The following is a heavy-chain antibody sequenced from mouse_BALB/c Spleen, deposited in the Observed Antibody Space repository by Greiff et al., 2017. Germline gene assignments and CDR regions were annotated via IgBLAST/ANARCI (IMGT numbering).Heavy chain of an antibody. Sequence: VQLQQSGPELEKPGASVKISCKASGYSFTGYNMNWVKQSNGKSLEWIGNIDPGSGSTNYDEKFKSKATLTVDKSSSTAYMQLSSLTSEDSAVYYCTRPYYGSSHYFDYWGQGTTLTVSS. CDR3: TRPYYGSSHYFDY. V-gene: IGHV1-39*01. D-gene: IGHD1-1*01. J-gene: IGHJ2*01. CDR2: IDPGSGST. CDR1: GYSFTGYN.